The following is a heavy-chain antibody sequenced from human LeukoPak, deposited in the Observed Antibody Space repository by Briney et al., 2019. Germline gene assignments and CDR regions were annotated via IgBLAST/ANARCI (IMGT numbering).Heavy chain of an antibody. D-gene: IGHD6-13*01. CDR1: GFTFSDFH. V-gene: IGHV3-11*01. Sequence: GGSLRLSCVVSGFTFSDFHMSWLRQAPGKGLEWISYITNSGSDIEYADSVKGRFTISWDNAKKSLYLEMNTPRAEDTAIYYCACPYRSRFDYWGQGTLVTVSS. J-gene: IGHJ4*02. CDR2: ITNSGSDI. CDR3: ACPYRSRFDY.